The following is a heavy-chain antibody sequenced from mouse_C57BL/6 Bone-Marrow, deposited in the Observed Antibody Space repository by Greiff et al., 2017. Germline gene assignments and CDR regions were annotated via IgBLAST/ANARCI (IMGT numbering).Heavy chain of an antibody. CDR1: GYTFTSYW. J-gene: IGHJ1*03. CDR3: ARSNWDYFDV. D-gene: IGHD4-1*01. Sequence: QVQLQQSGAELVKPGASVKMSCKASGYTFTSYWITWVKQRPGQGLEWIGDIYPGSGSTNCNEKFKSKATLTVDTSSSTAYMQLSSLTSEDSAVYYCARSNWDYFDVWGTGTTVTVSS. CDR2: IYPGSGST. V-gene: IGHV1-55*01.